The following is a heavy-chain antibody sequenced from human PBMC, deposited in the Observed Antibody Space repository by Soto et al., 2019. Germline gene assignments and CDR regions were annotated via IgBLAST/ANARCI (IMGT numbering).Heavy chain of an antibody. Sequence: EVQLVESGGGLVQPGGSLKLSCAASGFTFSGAAIHWVRQASGKRLEWVGRIRSKAKDYATAYTESVKGRFTISRDDLKYKAYLQMNSLKTEDTAMYYCSTLGEWGSYSGYWGQGTLVTVSS. D-gene: IGHD3-16*01. J-gene: IGHJ4*02. V-gene: IGHV3-73*02. CDR1: GFTFSGAA. CDR2: IRSKAKDYAT. CDR3: STLGEWGSYSGY.